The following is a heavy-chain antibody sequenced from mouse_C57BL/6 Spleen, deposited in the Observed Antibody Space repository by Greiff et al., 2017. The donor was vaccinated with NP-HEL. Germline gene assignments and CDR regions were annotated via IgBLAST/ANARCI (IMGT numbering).Heavy chain of an antibody. Sequence: VQLQQSGPELVKPGASVKIPCKASGYTFTDYNMDWVKQSHGKSLEWIGDINPNNGGTSYNQKFKGKATLTVDKSSSTAYMELRSLTSEVTAVYYCAAGFAYWGQGTLVTVSA. CDR3: AAGFAY. J-gene: IGHJ3*01. CDR2: INPNNGGT. CDR1: GYTFTDYN. V-gene: IGHV1-18*01.